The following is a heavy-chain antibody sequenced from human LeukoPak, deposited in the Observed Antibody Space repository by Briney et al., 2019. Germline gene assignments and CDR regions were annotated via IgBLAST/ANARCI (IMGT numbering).Heavy chain of an antibody. CDR1: GGSISSGGYY. CDR2: IYYSGST. J-gene: IGHJ3*02. Sequence: PSETLSLTCTVSGGSISSGGYYWSWIRQHPGKGLEWIGYIYYSGSTYYNPSLKSRVTISVDTSKNQFSLKLSSVTAADTAVYYCARSGTYYYDSSGYYPRDAFDIWGQGTMVTVSS. V-gene: IGHV4-31*03. CDR3: ARSGTYYYDSSGYYPRDAFDI. D-gene: IGHD3-22*01.